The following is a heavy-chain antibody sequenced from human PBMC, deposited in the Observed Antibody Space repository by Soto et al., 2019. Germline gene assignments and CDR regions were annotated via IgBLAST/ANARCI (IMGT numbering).Heavy chain of an antibody. CDR3: ASGLAGLQWHYYYYGMDV. V-gene: IGHV3-21*01. J-gene: IGHJ6*02. CDR2: ISSSSSYI. D-gene: IGHD5-12*01. Sequence: PGGSLRLSCAASGLTFSSYSMNWVRQAPGKGLEWVSSISSSSSYIYYADSVKGRFTISRDNAKNSLYLQMNSLRAEDTAVYYCASGLAGLQWHYYYYGMDVWGQGTTVTVSS. CDR1: GLTFSSYS.